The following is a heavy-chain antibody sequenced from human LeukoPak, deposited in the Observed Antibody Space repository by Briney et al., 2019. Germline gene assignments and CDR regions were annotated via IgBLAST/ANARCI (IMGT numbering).Heavy chain of an antibody. V-gene: IGHV4-30-2*01. Sequence: PSETLSLTCAVSGGSISSGGYPWSWIRQPPGKGLEWIGYIYHSGSTYYNPSLKSRVTISVDRSKNQFSLKLSSVTAADTAVYYCARASRVVVPAFFDYWGQGTLVTVSS. J-gene: IGHJ4*02. CDR2: IYHSGST. CDR3: ARASRVVVPAFFDY. CDR1: GGSISSGGYP. D-gene: IGHD2-2*01.